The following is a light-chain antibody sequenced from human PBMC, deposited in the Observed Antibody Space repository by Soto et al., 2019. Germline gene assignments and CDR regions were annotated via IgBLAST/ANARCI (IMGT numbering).Light chain of an antibody. CDR2: DVS. CDR1: SSDVGGSDF. CDR3: SSYTSSRSYV. V-gene: IGLV2-14*01. Sequence: QPVLTQPASVSGSPGQSITISCTGTSSDVGGSDFVSWHQQHPGKAPKLMIYDVSKWPSGVSNRFSGSKSGNTASLTISGLQAEDEADYYCSSYTSSRSYVFGTGTKLTVL. J-gene: IGLJ1*01.